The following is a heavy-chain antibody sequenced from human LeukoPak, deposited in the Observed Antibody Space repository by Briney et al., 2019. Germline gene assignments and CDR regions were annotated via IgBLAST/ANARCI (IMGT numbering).Heavy chain of an antibody. J-gene: IGHJ6*02. V-gene: IGHV1-69*13. D-gene: IGHD1-26*01. CDR1: GGTFSSYS. CDR2: INPIFDTA. CDR3: ARISLGAIWGYYYGMDV. Sequence: SVKVSCKASGGTFSSYSISWVRQAPGQGLEWMGGINPIFDTADYAQKFQGRVTITADESTSTAYMELSSLRSEDTAVFYCARISLGAIWGYYYGMDVWGQGTTVTVSS.